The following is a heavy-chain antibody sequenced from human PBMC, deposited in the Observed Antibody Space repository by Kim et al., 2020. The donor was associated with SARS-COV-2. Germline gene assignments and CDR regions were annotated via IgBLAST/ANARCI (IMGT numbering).Heavy chain of an antibody. CDR1: GYSISSGYY. V-gene: IGHV4-38-2*02. CDR2: IYHSGST. D-gene: IGHD6-19*01. Sequence: SETLSLTCTVSGYSISSGYYWGWIRQPPGKGLEWIGSIYHSGSTYYNPSLKSRVTISVDTSKNQFSLKLSSVTAADTAVYYCASYIAVADTIFDYWGQGTLVTVSS. J-gene: IGHJ4*02. CDR3: ASYIAVADTIFDY.